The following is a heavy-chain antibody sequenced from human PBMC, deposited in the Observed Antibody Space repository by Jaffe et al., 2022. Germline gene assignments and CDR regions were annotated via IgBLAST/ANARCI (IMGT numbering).Heavy chain of an antibody. CDR1: GYTFTSYA. D-gene: IGHD2-2*01. CDR2: INTNTGNP. V-gene: IGHV7-4-1*02. Sequence: QVQLVQSGSELKKPGASVKVSCKASGYTFTSYAMNWVRQAPGQGLEWMGWINTNTGNPTYAQGFTGRFVFSLDTSVSTAYLQISSLKAEDTAVYYCARDTFSNYIGYCSSTSCPRHFDYWGQGTLVTVSS. CDR3: ARDTFSNYIGYCSSTSCPRHFDY. J-gene: IGHJ4*02.